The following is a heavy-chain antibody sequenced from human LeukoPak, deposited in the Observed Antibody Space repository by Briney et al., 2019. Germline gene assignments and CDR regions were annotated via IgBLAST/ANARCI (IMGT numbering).Heavy chain of an antibody. D-gene: IGHD3-10*01. V-gene: IGHV3-53*01. Sequence: GGSLRLSCAASGFTVSSNYMSWVRQAPGKGLEWVSVIYSGGSTYYADSVKGRFTISRDNSKNTLYLQMNSLRAEDTAVYYCARDVLMDYGSGGLDYWGQGTLVTVSS. CDR1: GFTVSSNY. CDR2: IYSGGST. J-gene: IGHJ4*02. CDR3: ARDVLMDYGSGGLDY.